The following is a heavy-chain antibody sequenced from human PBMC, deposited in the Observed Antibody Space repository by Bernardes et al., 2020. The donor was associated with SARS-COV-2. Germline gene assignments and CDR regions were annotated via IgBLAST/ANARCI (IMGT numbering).Heavy chain of an antibody. CDR3: ARGYGYHLYYFDY. CDR1: GSTFGTYW. V-gene: IGHV3-74*01. CDR2: IISDGSDT. D-gene: IGHD5-12*01. Sequence: GGSLRLSCAASGSTFGTYWMHWVRQAPGKGLEWVACIISDGSDTTYADSVKGRFSISRDNAKYTLFLQMNSLRAEDTAVYYCARGYGYHLYYFDYWGQGTLVTVSS. J-gene: IGHJ4*02.